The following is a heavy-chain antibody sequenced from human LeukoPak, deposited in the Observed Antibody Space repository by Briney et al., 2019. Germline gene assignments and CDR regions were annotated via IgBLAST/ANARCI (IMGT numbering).Heavy chain of an antibody. CDR2: INPSGGST. CDR3: ARDNDFWSGYQDY. J-gene: IGHJ4*02. V-gene: IGHV1-46*01. Sequence: ASVKVSCKASGYTFTSYYMHWARQAPGQGLEWMGIINPSGGSTSYAQKFQGRVTMTRDTSKNQFSLKLSSVTAADTAVYYCARDNDFWSGYQDYWGQGTLVTVSS. CDR1: GYTFTSYY. D-gene: IGHD3-3*01.